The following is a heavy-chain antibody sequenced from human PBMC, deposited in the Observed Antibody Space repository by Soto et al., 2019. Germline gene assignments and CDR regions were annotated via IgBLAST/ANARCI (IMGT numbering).Heavy chain of an antibody. D-gene: IGHD2-2*01. Sequence: GGSLRLSCVASGFTFSSYGMHWVRQAPGKGLEWVAIISYDGSNTYYADSVKGRFTISRDNSKNTLYLQMNSLRAEDTAVYYCAKDRDIVVVPAATPLDFDYWGQGTLVTVSS. CDR3: AKDRDIVVVPAATPLDFDY. CDR2: ISYDGSNT. V-gene: IGHV3-30*18. J-gene: IGHJ4*02. CDR1: GFTFSSYG.